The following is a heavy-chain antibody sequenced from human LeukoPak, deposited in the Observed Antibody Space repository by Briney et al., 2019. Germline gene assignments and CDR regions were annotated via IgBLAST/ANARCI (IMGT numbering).Heavy chain of an antibody. CDR3: AKDERGYDCYFDY. V-gene: IGHV3-23*01. CDR1: XXXFSSYX. Sequence: GGSLRLSCAXXXXXFSSYXMSWVRQAPGKGLEWVSSVSGSGSHTYYADSVKGRFTISRDNSKNTLYLQMDSLRAEDAAVYYCAKDERGYDCYFDYWGQGALVTVSS. J-gene: IGHJ4*02. D-gene: IGHD5-12*01. CDR2: VSGSGSHT.